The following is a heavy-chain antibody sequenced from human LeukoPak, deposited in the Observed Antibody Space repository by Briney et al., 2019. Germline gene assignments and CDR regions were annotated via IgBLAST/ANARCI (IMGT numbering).Heavy chain of an antibody. CDR3: ARGNGGNSGY. CDR1: GGSIRSSNW. D-gene: IGHD4-23*01. J-gene: IGHJ4*02. V-gene: IGHV4-4*02. CDR2: IYHSGST. Sequence: SGTLSLTCAVSGGSIRSSNWWSWVRQPPGKGLEWIGEIYHSGSTNYNPSLKSRVTISVDTSKNQFSLKLSSVTAADTAVYYCARGNGGNSGYWGQGTLVTVSS.